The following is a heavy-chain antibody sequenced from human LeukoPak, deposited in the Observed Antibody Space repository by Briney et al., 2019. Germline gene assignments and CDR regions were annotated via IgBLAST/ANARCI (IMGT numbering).Heavy chain of an antibody. D-gene: IGHD6-13*01. V-gene: IGHV1-2*02. J-gene: IGHJ4*02. CDR1: GGTFSSYA. Sequence: ASVKVSCKASGGTFSSYAISWVRQAPGQGLEWMGWINPHSGDTNYAQKFQDRVTMTRDTSISTVYMEVRRLRSDDTAVYYCARVHSRVFDYWGQGTLVTVSS. CDR3: ARVHSRVFDY. CDR2: INPHSGDT.